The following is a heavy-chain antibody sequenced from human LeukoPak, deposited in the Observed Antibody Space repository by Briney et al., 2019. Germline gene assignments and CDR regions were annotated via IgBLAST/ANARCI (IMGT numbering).Heavy chain of an antibody. CDR1: GFIFDDYA. Sequence: GRSLRLSCAASGFIFDDYAMHWVRHAPGKGLEWVSGISWNSGSIGYADSVKGRFTTSRDHAKSSLYLQMNSLRVEDTALYYCAKGRDLDYWGQGTLVTVSS. V-gene: IGHV3-9*01. CDR2: ISWNSGSI. CDR3: AKGRDLDY. J-gene: IGHJ4*02.